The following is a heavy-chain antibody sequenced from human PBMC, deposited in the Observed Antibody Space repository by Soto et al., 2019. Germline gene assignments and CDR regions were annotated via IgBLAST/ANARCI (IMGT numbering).Heavy chain of an antibody. CDR2: ISAYNGNT. Sequence: ASVKVSCKASGYTFTSYGISWVRQAPGQGLEWMGWISAYNGNTNYAQKLQGRVTMTTDTSTSTAYMELRSLRSDDTAVYYCARTEIWGCSSTSCYADAFDIWGQGTMVTVSS. CDR3: ARTEIWGCSSTSCYADAFDI. D-gene: IGHD2-2*01. J-gene: IGHJ3*02. V-gene: IGHV1-18*01. CDR1: GYTFTSYG.